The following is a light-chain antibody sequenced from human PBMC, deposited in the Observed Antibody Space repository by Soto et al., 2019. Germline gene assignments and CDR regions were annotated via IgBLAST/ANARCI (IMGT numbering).Light chain of an antibody. CDR3: SSYTSSSTYV. Sequence: ALTQPASVSGSPGQSITISCTGTSSDVGSYNYVSWYQQHPGKAPKLMIYDVTNRPSGVSNRFSGSKSGNTASLTISGLQAEDEADYYCSSYTSSSTYVFGTGTKVTVL. J-gene: IGLJ1*01. CDR1: SSDVGSYNY. V-gene: IGLV2-14*01. CDR2: DVT.